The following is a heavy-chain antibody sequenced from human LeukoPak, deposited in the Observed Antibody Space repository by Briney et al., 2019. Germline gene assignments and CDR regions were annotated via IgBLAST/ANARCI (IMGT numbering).Heavy chain of an antibody. CDR2: IIPIFGTA. CDR3: ARGAGEGYFDY. Sequence: ASVKVSCKASGGTFSSYAISWVRQAPGQGLEWMGRIIPIFGTANYAQKFQGRVTITTDESTSTAYMELSSLRSEDTAVYYCARGAGEGYFDYWGQGTLATVSS. CDR1: GGTFSSYA. D-gene: IGHD7-27*01. V-gene: IGHV1-69*05. J-gene: IGHJ4*02.